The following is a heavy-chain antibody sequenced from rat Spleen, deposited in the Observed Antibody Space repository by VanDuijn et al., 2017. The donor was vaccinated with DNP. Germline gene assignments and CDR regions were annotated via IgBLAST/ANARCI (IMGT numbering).Heavy chain of an antibody. J-gene: IGHJ1*01. CDR2: INTGSGGT. CDR3: ARRRLPYWYFDF. D-gene: IGHD1-4*01. V-gene: IGHV1-43*01. CDR1: GYTFTPYY. Sequence: QVQLQQSGAELAKPGSSVKISCKASGYTFTPYYIGWIKQTTGQGLEYLGYINTGSGGTNYNEKFRGKATLTVDTSSNTAFMQLSSLTPDDSAVYYCARRRLPYWYFDFWGPGTMVTVSS.